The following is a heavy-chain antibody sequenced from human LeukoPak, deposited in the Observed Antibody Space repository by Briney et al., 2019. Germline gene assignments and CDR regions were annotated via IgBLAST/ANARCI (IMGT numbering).Heavy chain of an antibody. D-gene: IGHD3-10*01. J-gene: IGHJ3*02. V-gene: IGHV3-11*01. CDR2: ISSSGSTI. CDR3: ARHRITMVRGVIIKGAFDI. Sequence: PGGSLRLSCAASGFTFSDYYMSWIRQAPGKGLEWVSYISSSGSTIYYADSVKGRFTISRDNAKNSLYLQMNSLRAEDTAVYYCARHRITMVRGVIIKGAFDIWGQGTMVTVSS. CDR1: GFTFSDYY.